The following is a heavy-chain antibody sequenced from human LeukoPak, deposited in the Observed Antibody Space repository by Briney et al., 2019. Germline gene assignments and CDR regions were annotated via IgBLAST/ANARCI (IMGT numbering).Heavy chain of an antibody. V-gene: IGHV4-4*02. Sequence: PSGTLSLTCAVSGDSISSTNWWNWVRQPPGKGLEWIGEIYHSGSTNYNPSLKSRVTISVDKSKNQFSLKLSSVTAADTAVYYCARSGPYCGGDCYSNWFDPWGQGTLVTVSS. CDR1: GDSISSTNW. J-gene: IGHJ5*02. D-gene: IGHD2-21*02. CDR3: ARSGPYCGGDCYSNWFDP. CDR2: IYHSGST.